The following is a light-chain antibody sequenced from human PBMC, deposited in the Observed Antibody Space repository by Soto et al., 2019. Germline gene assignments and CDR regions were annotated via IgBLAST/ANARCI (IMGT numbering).Light chain of an antibody. CDR1: QSVSSN. V-gene: IGKV3-15*01. CDR3: QQYNNWLVT. CDR2: GAS. Sequence: EIVMTQSPATLSVSPGERATLSCRASQSVSSNLAWYQQKPGQAPRLLIYGASTRATGIPARFSGSGSGTEFTLTISSLQSEDFXVYYCQQYNNWLVTFGQGTKLEIK. J-gene: IGKJ2*01.